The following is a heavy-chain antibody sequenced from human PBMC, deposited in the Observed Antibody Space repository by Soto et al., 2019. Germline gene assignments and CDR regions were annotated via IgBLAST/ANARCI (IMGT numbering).Heavy chain of an antibody. Sequence: QVQLQESGPRLVKPSGTLSLTCAVSGGSISSHHWWTWVRQSPGHGLEWIGEIFHGGTTNYSPSLKSRVTISRDKSKNEFSLNLSSVTAADMAVYYCARCAYGSYTFGLDVWGQGTTVTVSS. D-gene: IGHD3-10*01. CDR1: GGSISSHHW. V-gene: IGHV4-4*02. CDR3: ARCAYGSYTFGLDV. CDR2: IFHGGTT. J-gene: IGHJ6*02.